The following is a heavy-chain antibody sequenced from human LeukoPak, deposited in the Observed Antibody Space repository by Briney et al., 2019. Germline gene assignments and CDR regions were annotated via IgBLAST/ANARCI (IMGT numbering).Heavy chain of an antibody. CDR1: GCTFSSYG. CDR2: ISYDGSNK. J-gene: IGHJ3*02. CDR3: AKSNLRGLRGAGAFDI. D-gene: IGHD5-12*01. Sequence: GGSLRLSCAASGCTFSSYGVHWVRQAPGKGLEWVAVISYDGSNKYYADSVKGRFTISRDNSRNTLYLQMNSLRAEDTAVYYCAKSNLRGLRGAGAFDIWRQGTMVTVSS. V-gene: IGHV3-30*18.